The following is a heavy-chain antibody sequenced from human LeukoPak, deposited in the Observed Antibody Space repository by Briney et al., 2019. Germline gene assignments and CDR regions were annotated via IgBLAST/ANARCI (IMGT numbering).Heavy chain of an antibody. V-gene: IGHV3-30*03. CDR1: GFTFSSYG. J-gene: IGHJ4*02. D-gene: IGHD2-21*02. Sequence: GGSLRLSCAASGFTFSSYGMHWVRQAPGKGLEWVAVISYDGSNKYYADSVKGRFTISRDNSKNTLYLQVNSLRPEDTAVYFCARGGMVATTLIDYWGQGTLVTVSS. CDR3: ARGGMVATTLIDY. CDR2: ISYDGSNK.